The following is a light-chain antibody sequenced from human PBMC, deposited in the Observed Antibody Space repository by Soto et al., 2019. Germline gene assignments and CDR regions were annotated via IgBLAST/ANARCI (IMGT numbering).Light chain of an antibody. CDR1: TEAVTSGHY. J-gene: IGLJ3*02. CDR2: DTS. CDR3: LLSYSGAWV. V-gene: IGLV7-46*01. Sequence: QAVVTQEPSLTVSPGGTVSLTCASSTEAVTSGHYAYWFQQRPGQAPITLIYDTSNKHSWTPARFFGSLLGGKAALTLSGAQPEDEADYYCLLSYSGAWVFGGGTKLTVL.